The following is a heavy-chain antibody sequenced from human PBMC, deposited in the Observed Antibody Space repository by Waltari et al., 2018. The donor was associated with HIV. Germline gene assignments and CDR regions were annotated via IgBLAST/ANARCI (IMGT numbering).Heavy chain of an antibody. CDR1: GFTFDDYA. CDR2: ISGNSGSI. CDR3: AKEREQYYYYGMDV. V-gene: IGHV3-9*01. D-gene: IGHD1-26*01. J-gene: IGHJ6*02. Sequence: EVQLVESGGGLVQPGRSLRLSCAASGFTFDDYAMHWVRQGPGKGLDWVSGISGNSGSIGYADSVKGRFTISRDNAKNSLYLQMNSLRAEDTALYYCAKEREQYYYYGMDVWGQGTTVTVSS.